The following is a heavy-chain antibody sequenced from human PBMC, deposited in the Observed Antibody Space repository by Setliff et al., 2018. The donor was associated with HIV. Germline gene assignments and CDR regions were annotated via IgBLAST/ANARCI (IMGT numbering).Heavy chain of an antibody. V-gene: IGHV4-39*07. Sequence: SETLSLTCTVSGGSISSSTYYWGWIRQPPGKGLEWIGSIYYSGSTYYNPSLKSRVTISVDTSKNQFSLKLSSVTAADTAMYYCTGVGTYGVGGWFDPWGQGTLVTVSS. CDR2: IYYSGST. D-gene: IGHD3-16*01. CDR3: TGVGTYGVGGWFDP. CDR1: GGSISSSTYY. J-gene: IGHJ5*02.